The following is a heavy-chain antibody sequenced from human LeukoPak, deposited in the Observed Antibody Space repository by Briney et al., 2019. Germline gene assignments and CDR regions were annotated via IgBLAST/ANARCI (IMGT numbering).Heavy chain of an antibody. D-gene: IGHD6-19*01. CDR1: GCTFSTYS. Sequence: GGSLRLSCAASGCTFSTYSMNWVRQAPGKGLDWVSYISSSSSTIYYADSVKGRFTISRDSAKNSLYLQMNSLRAEDTAVYYCARGMSSGRYAVDIWGQGTMVTVSS. CDR2: ISSSSSTI. CDR3: ARGMSSGRYAVDI. V-gene: IGHV3-48*01. J-gene: IGHJ3*02.